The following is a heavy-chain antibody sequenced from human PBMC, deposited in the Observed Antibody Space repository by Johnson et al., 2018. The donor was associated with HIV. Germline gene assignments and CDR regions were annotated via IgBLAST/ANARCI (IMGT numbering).Heavy chain of an antibody. Sequence: QVQLVESGGGVVQPGRSLRLSCAASGFSFSSYGIHWVRQAPGQGLEWVSVISGSGGSTYYADSVKGSFTISRDNSKNTLYLQMNSLRAEDTAVYYCARDLGVDWSKGAFDMWGQGTMVTVSS. CDR3: ARDLGVDWSKGAFDM. J-gene: IGHJ3*02. CDR2: ISGSGGST. D-gene: IGHD3/OR15-3a*01. V-gene: IGHV3-NL1*01. CDR1: GFSFSSYG.